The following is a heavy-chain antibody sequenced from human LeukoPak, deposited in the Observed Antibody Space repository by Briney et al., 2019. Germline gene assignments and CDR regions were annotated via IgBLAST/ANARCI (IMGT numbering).Heavy chain of an antibody. CDR3: ASALRGIAARLYPY. D-gene: IGHD6-6*01. J-gene: IGHJ4*02. V-gene: IGHV4-34*01. CDR2: INHSGST. Sequence: SETLCLTCAVYGWSFSGYYWSWIRQPPGKGLEWIWEINHSGSTNYNPSLKSRVTISVDTSKNQFSLKLSSVTAADTAVYYCASALRGIAARLYPYWGQGTLVTVSS. CDR1: GWSFSGYY.